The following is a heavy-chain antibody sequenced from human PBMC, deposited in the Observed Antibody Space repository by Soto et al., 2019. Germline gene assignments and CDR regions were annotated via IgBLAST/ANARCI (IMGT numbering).Heavy chain of an antibody. Sequence: EVQLLESGGGLVQPGESLRLSCAASGFTFSSYAMSWVRQAPGKGLEWVSVISGSDDSTYYADSVKGRFTISRDNSKNTLDLQMNSLRAEDTAVYYCAKRSSSSTVDYWGQGTLVTVSS. D-gene: IGHD6-6*01. CDR3: AKRSSSSTVDY. V-gene: IGHV3-23*01. CDR1: GFTFSSYA. J-gene: IGHJ4*02. CDR2: ISGSDDST.